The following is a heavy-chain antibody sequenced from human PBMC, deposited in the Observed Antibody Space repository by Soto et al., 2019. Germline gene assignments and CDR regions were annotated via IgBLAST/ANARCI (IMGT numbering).Heavy chain of an antibody. CDR1: GFTFSHYA. J-gene: IGHJ4*02. V-gene: IGHV3-30*18. CDR3: AQGARHNFDY. Sequence: QVQLVESGGGVVQPGRSLRLSCAASGFTFSHYARHWVRQAPGKGMEWVALMSYDGSNEYYADSVKGLFTITRDNSKIPPYLKMSILRADDTAAYCCAQGARHNFDYWGQGTLVTVSS. CDR2: MSYDGSNE.